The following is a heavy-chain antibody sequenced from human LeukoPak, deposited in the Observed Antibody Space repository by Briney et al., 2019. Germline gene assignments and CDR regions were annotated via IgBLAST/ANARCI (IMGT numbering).Heavy chain of an antibody. V-gene: IGHV4-34*01. Sequence: SETLSLTCAVYGGSFSGYYWSWIRQPPGKGLEWIGEINHSGSTNYNPSLKSRVTISVDTSKNQFSLKLSSVTAADTAVYYCERGPTSVAGTRSWFDPWGQGTLVTVSS. CDR2: INHSGST. J-gene: IGHJ5*02. D-gene: IGHD6-19*01. CDR1: GGSFSGYY. CDR3: ERGPTSVAGTRSWFDP.